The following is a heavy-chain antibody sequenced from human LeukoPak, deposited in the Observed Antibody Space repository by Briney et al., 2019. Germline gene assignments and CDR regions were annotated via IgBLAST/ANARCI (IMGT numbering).Heavy chain of an antibody. CDR2: ISYDGSNK. CDR3: ARPWVTDAFDI. J-gene: IGHJ3*02. Sequence: PGGSLRLSCAAPGFTFSSYGLHGGRQAPGKGLEWVAVISYDGSNKYYADSVKGRFTISRDNSKNTLYLQMNSLRAEDTAVYYCARPWVTDAFDIWGQGTMVTVSS. CDR1: GFTFSSYG. V-gene: IGHV3-30*03. D-gene: IGHD2-21*02.